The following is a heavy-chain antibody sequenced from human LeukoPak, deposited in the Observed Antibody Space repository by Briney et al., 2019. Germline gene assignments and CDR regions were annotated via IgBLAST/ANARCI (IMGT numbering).Heavy chain of an antibody. CDR3: ARVRGKMVEMATIPGVVGYFDY. Sequence: PGGSLRLSCAASGFTFSNAWMSWVRQAPGKGLEWVGRIKSKTDGGTTDYAAPVKGRFTISRDDSKNTLYLQMNSLRAEDTAVYYCARVRGKMVEMATIPGVVGYFDYWGQGTLVTVSS. CDR2: IKSKTDGGTT. J-gene: IGHJ4*02. V-gene: IGHV3-15*01. CDR1: GFTFSNAW. D-gene: IGHD5-24*01.